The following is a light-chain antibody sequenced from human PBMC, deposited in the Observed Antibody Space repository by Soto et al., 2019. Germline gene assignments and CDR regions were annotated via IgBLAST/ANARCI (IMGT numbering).Light chain of an antibody. J-gene: IGKJ1*01. CDR3: QQTDTKPWT. V-gene: IGKV1-39*01. CDR1: QTMSNF. Sequence: DIQMTQSPSSLSASVGDRVTITCRASQTMSNFLNWYQQKPGKAPKLLIYAASSLQSGVPSRFSGSGFGTDFTLTITSLQPEDFASYYCQQTDTKPWTFGQGTRVEIK. CDR2: AAS.